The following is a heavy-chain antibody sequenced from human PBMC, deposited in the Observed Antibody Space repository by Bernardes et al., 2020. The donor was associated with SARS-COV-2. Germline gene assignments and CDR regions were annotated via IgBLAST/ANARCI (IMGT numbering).Heavy chain of an antibody. V-gene: IGHV4-30-4*01. D-gene: IGHD3-3*01. CDR1: GGSISSGDYY. CDR3: ARDSLRIPTIFGVDQYYYYGMDV. J-gene: IGHJ6*04. Sequence: SETLSLTCTVSGGSISSGDYYWSWIRQPPGKGLEWIGYIYYSGITYYNPSLKRRVTISVDTSKNQFSLKLSYVTAADTAVYYCARDSLRIPTIFGVDQYYYYGMDVWGKGTTVTVSS. CDR2: IYYSGIT.